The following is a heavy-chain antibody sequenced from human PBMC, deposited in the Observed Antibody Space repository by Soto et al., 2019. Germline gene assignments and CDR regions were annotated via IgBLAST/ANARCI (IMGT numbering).Heavy chain of an antibody. J-gene: IGHJ5*02. CDR3: ASEGYYDSSGYYYSWFDP. Sequence: PGESLKISCKGSGYSFTSYWISWVRQMPGKGLEWMGRIDPSDSYTNYSPSFQGHVTISADKSINTAYLQWSSLKASDTAMYYCASEGYYDSSGYYYSWFDPWGQGTLVTVSS. CDR2: IDPSDSYT. V-gene: IGHV5-10-1*01. D-gene: IGHD3-22*01. CDR1: GYSFTSYW.